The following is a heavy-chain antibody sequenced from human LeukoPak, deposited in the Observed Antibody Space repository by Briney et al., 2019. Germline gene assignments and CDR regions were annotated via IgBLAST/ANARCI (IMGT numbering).Heavy chain of an antibody. CDR3: ARDSTQPTQI. Sequence: PGGSLRLSCAASGFTFSSYSMNWVRQAPGKGLEWVSYISSSGSTIYYADSVKGRFTISRDNAKNSLYLQMNSLRAEDTAVYYCARDSTQPTQIWGQGTLVTVSS. D-gene: IGHD1-14*01. CDR1: GFTFSSYS. CDR2: ISSSGSTI. J-gene: IGHJ4*02. V-gene: IGHV3-48*04.